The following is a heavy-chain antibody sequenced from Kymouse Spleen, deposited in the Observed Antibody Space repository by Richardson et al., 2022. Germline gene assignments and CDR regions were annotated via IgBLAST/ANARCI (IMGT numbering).Heavy chain of an antibody. D-gene: IGHD6-19*01. CDR3: ARKQWQGYYYGMDV. J-gene: IGHJ6*02. Sequence: QVQLVESGGGVVQPGRSLRLSCAASGFTFSSYGMHWVRQAPGKGLEWVAVIWYDGSNKYYADSVKGRFTISRDNSKNTLYLQMNSLRAEDTAVYYCARKQWQGYYYGMDVWGQGTTVTVSS. CDR2: IWYDGSNK. V-gene: IGHV3-33*01. CDR1: GFTFSSYG.